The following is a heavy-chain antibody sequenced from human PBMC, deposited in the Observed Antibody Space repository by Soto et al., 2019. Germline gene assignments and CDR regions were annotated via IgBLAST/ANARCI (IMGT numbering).Heavy chain of an antibody. CDR3: ARNYDSNGYSKYHRY. CDR1: GFTFSSYS. J-gene: IGHJ4*02. D-gene: IGHD3-22*01. CDR2: ISSSSSYI. V-gene: IGHV3-21*01. Sequence: PRGSLRLSCAASGFTFSSYSMNWVRQAPGKGLEWVSSISSSSSYIYYAHSVKGRFTISRDNTKNSLYQQMSSLRAEDTAVYYCARNYDSNGYSKYHRYWGQGTLVTVSS.